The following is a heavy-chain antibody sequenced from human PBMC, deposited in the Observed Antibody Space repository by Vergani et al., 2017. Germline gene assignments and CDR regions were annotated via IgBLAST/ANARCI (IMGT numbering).Heavy chain of an antibody. CDR3: ARDRPIGSGWLSHYYMDV. J-gene: IGHJ6*03. Sequence: QVQLVQSGAEVKKPGASVKVSCKASGYTFTSYGISWVRQAPGQGLEWMGWISAYNGKTNYAQKLPGRVTMTTDTSTGTAYMELRSLRSDDTAVYYYARDRPIGSGWLSHYYMDVWGKGTTVTVSS. CDR2: ISAYNGKT. V-gene: IGHV1-18*01. CDR1: GYTFTSYG. D-gene: IGHD6-19*01.